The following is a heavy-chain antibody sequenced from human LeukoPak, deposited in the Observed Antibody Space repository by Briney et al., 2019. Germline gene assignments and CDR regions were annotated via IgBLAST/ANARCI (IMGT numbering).Heavy chain of an antibody. CDR2: IYTSGST. CDR1: GGSISSYY. V-gene: IGHV4-4*07. D-gene: IGHD6-13*01. Sequence: SETLSLTCTVSGGSISSYYWSWIRQPAGKGLEWIGRIYTSGSTNYNPSLKSRVTMSVDTSKNQFSRKLSSVTAADRAVYYCARGGRYRSSWYWFDPWGQGTLVTVSS. J-gene: IGHJ5*02. CDR3: ARGGRYRSSWYWFDP.